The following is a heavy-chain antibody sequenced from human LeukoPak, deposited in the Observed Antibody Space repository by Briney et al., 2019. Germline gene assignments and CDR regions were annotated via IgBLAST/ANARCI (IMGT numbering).Heavy chain of an antibody. CDR1: GGSISSYY. J-gene: IGHJ4*02. CDR3: ARMTTVTTIRLFDY. D-gene: IGHD4-17*01. Sequence: SETQSLTCTVSGGSISSYYWSWIRQPPGKGLEWIGYIYYSGSTNYNPSLKSRVTISVDTSKNQFSLKLSSVTAADTAVYYCARMTTVTTIRLFDYWGQGTLVTVSS. V-gene: IGHV4-59*08. CDR2: IYYSGST.